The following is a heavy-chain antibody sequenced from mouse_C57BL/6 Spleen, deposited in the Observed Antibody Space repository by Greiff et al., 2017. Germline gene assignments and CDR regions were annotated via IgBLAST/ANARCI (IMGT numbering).Heavy chain of an antibody. D-gene: IGHD2-4*01. J-gene: IGHJ3*01. Sequence: VQLKESGAELVRPGASVKLSCTASGFNIKDDYMHWVKQRPEQGLEWIGWIDPENGDTEYASKFQGKATITADTSSNTAYLQLSSLTSEDTAVYYCTTGGLRDAYWGQGTLVTVSA. CDR3: TTGGLRDAY. CDR2: IDPENGDT. V-gene: IGHV14-4*01. CDR1: GFNIKDDY.